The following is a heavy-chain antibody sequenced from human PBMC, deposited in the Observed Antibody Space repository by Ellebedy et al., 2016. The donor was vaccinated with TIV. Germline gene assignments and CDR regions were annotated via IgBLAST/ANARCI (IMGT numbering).Heavy chain of an antibody. CDR3: ASSSTPSEDYYYGMDV. Sequence: PGGSLRLSCAASGFTFSSYWMSWVRQAPGKGLEWVANIKQDGSEKYYVDSVKGRFTISRDNAKNSLYLQMNSLRAEDTAVYYCASSSTPSEDYYYGMDVWGQGTTVTVSS. CDR2: IKQDGSEK. V-gene: IGHV3-7*01. J-gene: IGHJ6*02. CDR1: GFTFSSYW. D-gene: IGHD6-19*01.